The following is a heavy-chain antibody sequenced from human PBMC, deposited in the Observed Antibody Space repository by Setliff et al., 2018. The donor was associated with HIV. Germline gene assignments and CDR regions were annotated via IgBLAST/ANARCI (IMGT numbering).Heavy chain of an antibody. Sequence: SVKVSCKASGGTFSNYAISWVRQAPGHGLEWMGRIIPLFGTTNYAQKFRGRVTIIADKSTSTAYMEVSSLRSDDTAVYYCARASLGDNSGYYYSYWGQGTLVTVSS. J-gene: IGHJ4*02. CDR2: IIPLFGTT. CDR1: GGTFSNYA. D-gene: IGHD3-22*01. V-gene: IGHV1-69*06. CDR3: ARASLGDNSGYYYSY.